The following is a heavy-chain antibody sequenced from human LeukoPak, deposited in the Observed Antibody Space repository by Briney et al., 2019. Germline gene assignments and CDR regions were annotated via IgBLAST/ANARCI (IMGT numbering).Heavy chain of an antibody. J-gene: IGHJ4*02. D-gene: IGHD1/OR15-1a*01. Sequence: SETLSLTCAVSGGSISSNSYYWGWIRQPPGKGLEWIGSIYYSGSTYYNPSLKSRVTISVDTSKNQFSLKLSSVTAADTAVYYCARGPRYNWNSRSREYYFDYWGQGTLVTVSS. CDR3: ARGPRYNWNSRSREYYFDY. CDR2: IYYSGST. CDR1: GGSISSNSYY. V-gene: IGHV4-39*01.